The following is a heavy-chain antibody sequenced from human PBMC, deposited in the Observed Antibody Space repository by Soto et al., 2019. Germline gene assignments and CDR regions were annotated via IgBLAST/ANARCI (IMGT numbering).Heavy chain of an antibody. CDR1: GGSISSGDYY. V-gene: IGHV4-30-4*01. Sequence: QVQLQEAGPGLVKPSQTLSLTCTVSGGSISSGDYYWSWIRQPPGKGLEWIGYIYYSGSPYYNPFLKSRFTISIATSKNQFSLTLSSVTAADTAVYYCARDSGGGGAFDIWGQGTMVTVSS. D-gene: IGHD3-16*01. CDR2: IYYSGSP. J-gene: IGHJ3*02. CDR3: ARDSGGGGAFDI.